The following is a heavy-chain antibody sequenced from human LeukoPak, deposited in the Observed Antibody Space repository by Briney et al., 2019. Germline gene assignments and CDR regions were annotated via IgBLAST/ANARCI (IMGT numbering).Heavy chain of an antibody. CDR2: INPDGRDT. J-gene: IGHJ3*02. CDR1: GFTFNRCW. D-gene: IGHD2-2*01. V-gene: IGHV3-7*01. Sequence: GGSLRLSCVVSGFTFNRCWMNWVRQAPGKGLEWVAHINPDGRDTYYVDSVKGRFTISRDNAKNSLYLQMNSLRAEDTAVYYCARGCSSTSCYSSPGAFDIWGQGTMVTVSS. CDR3: ARGCSSTSCYSSPGAFDI.